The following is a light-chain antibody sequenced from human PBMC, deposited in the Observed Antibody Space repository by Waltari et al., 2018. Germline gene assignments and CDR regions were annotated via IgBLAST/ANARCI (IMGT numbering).Light chain of an antibody. CDR1: TGAVTSNYY. V-gene: IGLV7-43*01. CDR3: LLYYSGGARV. J-gene: IGLJ2*01. CDR2: NTN. Sequence: VVTQEPSLTVSPCGTVTLTCASSTGAVTSNYYPNWIQQRPGQAPRALIYNTNNKYSWTPARFSGSLLGGKAALTLSRAQPEDEADYYCLLYYSGGARVFGGGTKLTVL.